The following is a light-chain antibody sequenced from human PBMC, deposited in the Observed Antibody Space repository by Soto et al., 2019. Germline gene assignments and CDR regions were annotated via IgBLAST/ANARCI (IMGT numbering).Light chain of an antibody. CDR1: SSNIGAGYD. V-gene: IGLV1-40*01. Sequence: QPVLTQPPSVSGAPGQRVTISCTGSSSNIGAGYDVQWYQQLPGTAPKVLIHGNSNRPSGVPDRFSGSKSGTSASLAITGLQAEDEADYYCQSYDSSLSGSVFGGGTKLTVL. J-gene: IGLJ3*02. CDR3: QSYDSSLSGSV. CDR2: GNS.